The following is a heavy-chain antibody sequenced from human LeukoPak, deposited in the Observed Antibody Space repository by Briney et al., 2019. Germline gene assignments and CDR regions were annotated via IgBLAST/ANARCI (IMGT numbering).Heavy chain of an antibody. Sequence: GGSLRLSCAASGFTFSSYEMNWVRQAPGKGLEWVSYISSSGSSMYYADSVKGRFTISRDNAKNSLYLQMNSLRAEDTAVYYCARMMAGRGFDYWGQGTLVTVSS. V-gene: IGHV3-48*03. J-gene: IGHJ4*02. CDR1: GFTFSSYE. CDR3: ARMMAGRGFDY. D-gene: IGHD5-24*01. CDR2: ISSSGSSM.